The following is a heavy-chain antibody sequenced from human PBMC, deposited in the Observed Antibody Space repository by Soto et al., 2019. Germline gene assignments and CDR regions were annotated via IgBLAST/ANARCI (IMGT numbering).Heavy chain of an antibody. Sequence: SGPTLVNPTQTLTLTCTFSCFSLSTKGMRVSWIRQPPGKALEWLARIDWDDDKFYSPSLRTRLTISKDTSKTQVVLTMTNVDPKDTATYYCVRSPGVFTVATYCFDYWGQGTMGPVSS. CDR1: CFSLSTKGMR. D-gene: IGHD4-17*01. J-gene: IGHJ4*02. CDR2: IDWDDDK. V-gene: IGHV2-70*04. CDR3: VRSPGVFTVATYCFDY.